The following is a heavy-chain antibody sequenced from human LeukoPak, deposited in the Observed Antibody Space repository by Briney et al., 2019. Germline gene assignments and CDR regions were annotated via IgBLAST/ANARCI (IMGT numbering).Heavy chain of an antibody. D-gene: IGHD4-17*01. CDR1: GFTFNSYT. CDR2: IRSNSRGI. J-gene: IGHJ4*02. Sequence: GGSLRLSCAAPGFTFNSYTVNWVRQAPGKGLESVSSIRSNSRGINYADSVKGRFTISRDNAKNSLYLQMNSLRAEDTAVYYCARAGLTTVTTDYWGQGTLVTVSS. CDR3: ARAGLTTVTTDY. V-gene: IGHV3-21*01.